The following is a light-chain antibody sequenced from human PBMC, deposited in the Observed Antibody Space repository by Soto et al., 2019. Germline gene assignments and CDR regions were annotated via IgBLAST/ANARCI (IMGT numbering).Light chain of an antibody. CDR1: SSDVGSYNL. J-gene: IGLJ7*01. CDR2: EGS. V-gene: IGLV2-23*01. Sequence: QSALTQPASVSGSPGQSITISCTVTSSDVGSYNLVSWYQQHPGKAPKLMIYEGSKRPSGVSNRCSCFKSGNTASLTISGRQAEDDDDDYCCSYAGSSTPAVFGGGTQLTVL. CDR3: CSYAGSSTPAV.